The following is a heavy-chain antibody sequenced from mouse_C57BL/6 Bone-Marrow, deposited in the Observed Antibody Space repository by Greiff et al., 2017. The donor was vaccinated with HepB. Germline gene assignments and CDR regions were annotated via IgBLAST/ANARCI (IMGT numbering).Heavy chain of an antibody. V-gene: IGHV2-2*01. J-gene: IGHJ3*01. CDR1: GFSLTSYG. CDR2: IWSGGST. CDR3: ARSSYDYSQFAY. Sequence: QVQLQQSGPGLVQPSQSLSITCTVSGFSLTSYGVHWVRQSPGKGLEWLGVIWSGGSTDYNAAFISRLSISKDNSKSQVFFKMNSLQADDTAIYYCARSSYDYSQFAYWGQGTLVTVSA. D-gene: IGHD2-4*01.